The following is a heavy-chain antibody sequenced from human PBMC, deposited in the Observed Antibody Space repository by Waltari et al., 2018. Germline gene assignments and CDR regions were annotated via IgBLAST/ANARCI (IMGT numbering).Heavy chain of an antibody. D-gene: IGHD3-22*01. Sequence: QVQLVQSGAEVKKPGSSVKVSCKASGGTFSSYAISRVRQAPGQGLEWMGGIIPILGIANYAQKFQGRVTITADKSTSTAYMELSSLRSEDTAVYYCARELQYYYDSSGYPFDYWGQGTLVTVSS. CDR3: ARELQYYYDSSGYPFDY. V-gene: IGHV1-69*10. CDR1: GGTFSSYA. J-gene: IGHJ4*02. CDR2: IIPILGIA.